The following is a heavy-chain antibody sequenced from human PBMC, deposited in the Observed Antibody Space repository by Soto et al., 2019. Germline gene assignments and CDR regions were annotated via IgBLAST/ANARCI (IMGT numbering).Heavy chain of an antibody. V-gene: IGHV3-30*19. D-gene: IGHD2-2*01. CDR3: ARDRCSSTSCYPDYYYGMDV. J-gene: IGHJ6*02. CDR1: GFTFSSYG. CDR2: ISYDGSNK. Sequence: GGSLRLSCAASGFTFSSYGMHWARQAPGKGLEWVAVISYDGSNKYYADSVKGRFTISRDNSKNTLYLQMNSLRAEDTAVYYCARDRCSSTSCYPDYYYGMDVWGQGTTVTVSS.